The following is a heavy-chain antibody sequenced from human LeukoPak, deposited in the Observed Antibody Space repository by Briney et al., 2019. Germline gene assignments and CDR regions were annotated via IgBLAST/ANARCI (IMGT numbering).Heavy chain of an antibody. V-gene: IGHV4-59*01. CDR2: MHYSGST. D-gene: IGHD1-14*01. CDR1: GGSISSYY. Sequence: SETLSLTCTVSGGSISSYYWSWIRQSPGKGPEWIGYMHYSGSTNYNPSLKSRVTISLDTSKNQFSLNLSSVTAADTAVYYCASLLGPWYIDFWGQGILVTVSS. CDR3: ASLLGPWYIDF. J-gene: IGHJ4*02.